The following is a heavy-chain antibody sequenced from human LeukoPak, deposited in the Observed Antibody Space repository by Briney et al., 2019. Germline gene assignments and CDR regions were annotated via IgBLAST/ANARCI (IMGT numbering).Heavy chain of an antibody. J-gene: IGHJ4*02. V-gene: IGHV3-7*01. D-gene: IGHD6-13*01. CDR1: GFTFSSYW. Sequence: PGGSLRLSCAASGFTFSSYWMSWVRQAPGKGLEWVANIKQDGSEKYYVDSVKGRFTISRDNAKNSLYLQMNSLRAEDTAVYYCASELSAGTLDYWGQGTLVTVSP. CDR2: IKQDGSEK. CDR3: ASELSAGTLDY.